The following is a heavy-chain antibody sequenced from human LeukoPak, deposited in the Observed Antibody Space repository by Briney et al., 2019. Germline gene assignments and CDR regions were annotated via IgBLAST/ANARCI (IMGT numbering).Heavy chain of an antibody. V-gene: IGHV5-51*01. D-gene: IGHD2-2*01. Sequence: GESLKISCKGSGYSFTSYWIGWVRQMPGKGLEWMGIIYPGDSDTRYSPSFQGQVTISADKSISTAYLQWSSLKASDTAMYYCARREWVPGYCSSTSCQGNWFDPWGQGTLVTVSS. CDR3: ARREWVPGYCSSTSCQGNWFDP. J-gene: IGHJ5*02. CDR2: IYPGDSDT. CDR1: GYSFTSYW.